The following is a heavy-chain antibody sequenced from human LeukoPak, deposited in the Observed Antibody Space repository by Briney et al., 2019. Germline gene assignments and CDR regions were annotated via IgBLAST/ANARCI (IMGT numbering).Heavy chain of an antibody. Sequence: GGSLRLSCAASGFSLSSYGMHWVRQAPGKGLEWVAAISYDGFNKYYGDSVKGRFTISRDNAKNTLYLQMNSLRAEDTAVYYCARDRFNYYDSKQLSHWGQGTLVTVSS. D-gene: IGHD3-22*01. CDR1: GFSLSSYG. V-gene: IGHV3-30*03. J-gene: IGHJ4*02. CDR3: ARDRFNYYDSKQLSH. CDR2: ISYDGFNK.